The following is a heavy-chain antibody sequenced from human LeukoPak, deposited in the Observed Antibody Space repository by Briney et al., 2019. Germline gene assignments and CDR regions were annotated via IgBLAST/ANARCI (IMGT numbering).Heavy chain of an antibody. D-gene: IGHD1-26*01. CDR2: IYTSGST. CDR3: ARVEWELLGFDY. J-gene: IGHJ4*02. CDR1: GGSISSYY. Sequence: SETLSLTCTVSGGSISSYYWSWIRQPAGKGLEWIGRIYTSGSTNYNPSLKSRVTMSIDTSKNRFSLKLTSVTAADTAVYYCARVEWELLGFDYWGQGTLVTVSS. V-gene: IGHV4-4*07.